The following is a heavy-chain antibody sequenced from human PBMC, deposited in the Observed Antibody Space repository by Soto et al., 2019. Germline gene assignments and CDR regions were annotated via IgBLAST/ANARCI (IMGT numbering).Heavy chain of an antibody. V-gene: IGHV3-30*18. CDR3: VKGDLDTAVVNSPDAFDF. CDR1: GFMFNDYG. D-gene: IGHD5-18*01. CDR2: ISYDGDNK. Sequence: LGGSLRLSCEASGFMFNDYGMHWVRQAPGKGLDWVAVISYDGDNKYYAQSVKGRFTISRDNSKNTLFLHMDSLRHEDTAVYHCVKGDLDTAVVNSPDAFDFWGQGTMVTVSS. J-gene: IGHJ3*01.